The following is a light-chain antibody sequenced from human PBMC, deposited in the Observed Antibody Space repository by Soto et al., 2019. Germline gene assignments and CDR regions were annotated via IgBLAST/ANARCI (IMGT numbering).Light chain of an antibody. CDR1: QSVRSC. J-gene: IGKJ4*01. V-gene: IGKV3-11*01. Sequence: EIVLTQSPATLSLSPGERATLSCRASQSVRSCLAWYQQRPGQAPRLLMYDTSNRATGIPARFSGSGSGTDFTLTISSLEPEDFAVYYCQQRSNWPQLTFGGGTKVEI. CDR2: DTS. CDR3: QQRSNWPQLT.